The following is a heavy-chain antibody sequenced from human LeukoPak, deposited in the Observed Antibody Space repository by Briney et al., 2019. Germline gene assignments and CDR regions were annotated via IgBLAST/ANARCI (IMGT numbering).Heavy chain of an antibody. CDR1: GGTFSSYA. D-gene: IGHD6-13*01. CDR3: AREGREQQLVLPFDH. CDR2: IIPIFGTA. Sequence: ASVKVSCKASGGTFSSYAISWVRQAPGQGLEWMGGIIPIFGTANYAQKLQGRVTMTTDTSTSTAYMELRSLRSDDTAVYYCAREGREQQLVLPFDHWGQGTLVTVSS. J-gene: IGHJ4*02. V-gene: IGHV1-69*05.